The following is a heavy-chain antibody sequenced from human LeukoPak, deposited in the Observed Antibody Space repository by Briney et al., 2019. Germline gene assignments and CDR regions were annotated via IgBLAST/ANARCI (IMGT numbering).Heavy chain of an antibody. CDR3: ASSQRITIFGVVNTAFNY. Sequence: PSETLSLTCTVSGGSISSYYWSWIRQPPGKGLEWIGYIYYSGSTNYNPSLKSRVTISVDKSKNQFSLKLSSVTAADTAVYYCASSQRITIFGVVNTAFNYWGQGTLVTVSS. CDR1: GGSISSYY. V-gene: IGHV4-59*01. D-gene: IGHD3-3*01. CDR2: IYYSGST. J-gene: IGHJ4*02.